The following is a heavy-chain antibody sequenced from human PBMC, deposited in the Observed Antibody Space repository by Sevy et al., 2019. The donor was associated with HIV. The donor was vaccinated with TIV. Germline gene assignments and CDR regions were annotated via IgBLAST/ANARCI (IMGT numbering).Heavy chain of an antibody. CDR3: AGRIGGGLGGGGGDYYGMDV. J-gene: IGHJ6*02. D-gene: IGHD3-16*01. V-gene: IGHV1-2*02. CDR2: INPNSGGT. Sequence: ASVKVSCKASGYTFTGYYMHWVRQAPGQGLEWMGWINPNSGGTNYAQKFQGRVTMTRDTSISTAYMELSRLRSDDTAVYYCAGRIGGGLGGGGGDYYGMDVWGQGTTVTVSS. CDR1: GYTFTGYY.